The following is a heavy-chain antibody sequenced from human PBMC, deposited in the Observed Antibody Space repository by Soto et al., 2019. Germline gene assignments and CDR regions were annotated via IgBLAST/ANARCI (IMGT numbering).Heavy chain of an antibody. Sequence: QIQLEQSRPELRKPGASVKVSCKASGYIFSNFGISWVRQAPGQGLEWMGWISGYNDNTNYAQKFQDRLRMTTDISTGTAYMELTTLRSEHTAVYYCAKDASSWFYYFYGMDVWGQGTTVTVSS. V-gene: IGHV1-18*01. CDR3: AKDASSWFYYFYGMDV. D-gene: IGHD2-2*01. CDR2: ISGYNDNT. J-gene: IGHJ6*02. CDR1: GYIFSNFG.